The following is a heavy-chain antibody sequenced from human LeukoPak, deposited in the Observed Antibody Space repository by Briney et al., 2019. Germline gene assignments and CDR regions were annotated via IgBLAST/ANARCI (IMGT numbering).Heavy chain of an antibody. V-gene: IGHV1-18*01. D-gene: IGHD3-22*01. J-gene: IGHJ4*02. CDR3: ARGGAYYDSSGYYY. CDR2: SSAYNGNT. CDR1: GYTFTSYG. Sequence: ASVKVSCKASGYTFTSYGISWVRQAPGQGLEWMGWSSAYNGNTNYAQKLQGRVTITRNTSISTAYMELSSLRSEDTAVYYCARGGAYYDSSGYYYWGQGTLVTVSS.